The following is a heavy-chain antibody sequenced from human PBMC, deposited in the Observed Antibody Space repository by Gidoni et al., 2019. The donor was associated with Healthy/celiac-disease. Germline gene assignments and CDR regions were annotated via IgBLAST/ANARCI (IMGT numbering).Heavy chain of an antibody. CDR3: ARGPVVVAATRRYYGMDV. CDR2: IIPIFGTA. V-gene: IGHV1-69*01. CDR1: GGTFSSYA. J-gene: IGHJ6*02. Sequence: QVQLVQSGAEVKKPGSSVKVSCKASGGTFSSYAISWVRQAPGQGLEWMGGIIPIFGTANYAQKFQGRVTITADESTSTAYMELSSLRSEDTAVYYCARGPVVVAATRRYYGMDVWGQGTTVTVSS. D-gene: IGHD2-15*01.